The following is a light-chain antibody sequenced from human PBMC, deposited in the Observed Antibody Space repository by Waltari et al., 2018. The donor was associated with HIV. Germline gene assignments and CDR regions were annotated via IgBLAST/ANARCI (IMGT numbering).Light chain of an antibody. V-gene: IGKV1-9*01. CDR1: RGISSY. CDR2: AAS. CDR3: QFLDSFPL. J-gene: IGKJ4*01. Sequence: DIQLTPSPSFLSASVGDRVTITCRASRGISSYLAWHQHKPGEAPRLLIYAASTLQDGVPSRFSGSASGTEFTLTISSLQPEDFATYYCQFLDSFPLFGGGTKVEVK.